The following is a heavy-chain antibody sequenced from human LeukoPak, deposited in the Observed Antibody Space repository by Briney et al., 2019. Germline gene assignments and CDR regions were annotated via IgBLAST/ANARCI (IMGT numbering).Heavy chain of an antibody. D-gene: IGHD6-6*01. CDR1: GGSISSYY. CDR2: IYYSGST. CDR3: ARVAQLEYYFDY. Sequence: PSETLSLTCTVSGGSISSYYWSWIRQPPGKGLEWIGYIYYSGSTNYNPSLKSRVTISVDTSKNQFSLKLSSVTAADTAVYYRARVAQLEYYFDYWGQGTLVTVSS. V-gene: IGHV4-59*01. J-gene: IGHJ4*02.